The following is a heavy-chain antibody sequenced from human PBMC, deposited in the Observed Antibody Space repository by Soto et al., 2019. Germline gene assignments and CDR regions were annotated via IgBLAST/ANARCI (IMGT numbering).Heavy chain of an antibody. CDR3: AKDIRYSSSWTDLGYYGMDV. J-gene: IGHJ6*02. CDR1: GFTFSSYG. D-gene: IGHD6-13*01. Sequence: PGGSLRLSCAASGFTFSSYGMHWVRQAPGKGLEWVAVISYDGSNKYYADSVKGRFTISRDNSRNTLYLQMNSLRAEDTAVYYCAKDIRYSSSWTDLGYYGMDVWGQGTTVTVSS. CDR2: ISYDGSNK. V-gene: IGHV3-30*18.